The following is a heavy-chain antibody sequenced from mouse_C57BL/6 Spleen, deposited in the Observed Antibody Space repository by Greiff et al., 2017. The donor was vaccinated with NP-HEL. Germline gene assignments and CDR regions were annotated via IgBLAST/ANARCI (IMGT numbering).Heavy chain of an antibody. Sequence: VKLQESGPELVKPGASVKISCKASGYAFSSSWMNWVKQRPGKGLEWIGRIYPGDGDTNYNGKFKGKATLTADKSSSTAYMQLSSLTSEDSAVYFCARTYYGNSLAYWGQGTLVTVSA. CDR1: GYAFSSSW. CDR3: ARTYYGNSLAY. CDR2: IYPGDGDT. V-gene: IGHV1-82*01. D-gene: IGHD2-10*01. J-gene: IGHJ3*01.